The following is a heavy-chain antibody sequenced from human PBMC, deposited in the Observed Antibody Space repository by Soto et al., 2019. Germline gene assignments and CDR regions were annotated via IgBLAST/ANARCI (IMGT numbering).Heavy chain of an antibody. CDR2: IIPISETT. CDR1: GGTFSSYA. Sequence: QVQLVQSGAEVKKPGSSVKVSCKASGGTFSSYAISWVRQAPGQGLEWMGGIIPISETTNYAQKFQGRVTITADESKSTAYSELSSLRSEDTAVYYCARSQGSSTSLEIYYYYYSGMDVWGKGTKVTVSS. J-gene: IGHJ6*04. D-gene: IGHD2-2*01. CDR3: ARSQGSSTSLEIYYYYYSGMDV. V-gene: IGHV1-69*01.